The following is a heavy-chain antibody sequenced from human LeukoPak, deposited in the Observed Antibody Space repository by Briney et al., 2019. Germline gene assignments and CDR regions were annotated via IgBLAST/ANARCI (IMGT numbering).Heavy chain of an antibody. D-gene: IGHD2-2*01. CDR1: GGSISSGGYY. CDR2: IYYSGST. V-gene: IGHV4-31*03. Sequence: PSQTLSLTCTVSGGSISSGGYYWSWIRQHPGKGLEWIGYIYYSGSTYYNPSLKSRVTISVDTSKNQFSLKLSSVTAADTAVYYCARENIVVVPAATYYYYYGMDVWGQGTAVTVSS. J-gene: IGHJ6*02. CDR3: ARENIVVVPAATYYYYYGMDV.